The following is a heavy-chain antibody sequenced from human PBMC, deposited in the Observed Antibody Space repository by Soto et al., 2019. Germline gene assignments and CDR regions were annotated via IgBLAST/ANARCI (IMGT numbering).Heavy chain of an antibody. CDR3: ARVEVAGTVDAFDI. Sequence: ASVKVSCKASGYTFTSYDINWVRQATGQGLEWMGWMNPNSGNTGYAQKFQGRVTMTRNTSISTAYMELSSLRSEDTAVYCCARVEVAGTVDAFDIWGQGTMVTVSS. V-gene: IGHV1-8*01. CDR2: MNPNSGNT. D-gene: IGHD6-19*01. CDR1: GYTFTSYD. J-gene: IGHJ3*02.